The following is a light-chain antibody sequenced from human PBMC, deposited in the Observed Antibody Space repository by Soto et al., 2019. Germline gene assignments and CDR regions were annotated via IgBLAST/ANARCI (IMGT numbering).Light chain of an antibody. J-gene: IGKJ5*01. CDR1: QTVSSRY. CDR2: GAS. CDR3: QQYASSPT. Sequence: EIVLTQSPGTLSLSPGERATLSCRASQTVSSRYLAWHQHKPGQAPRILISGASSRASDIPDRFSGSGSGTDFTLTISRLEPEEFAVYYSQQYASSPTFGQGKRLDIK. V-gene: IGKV3-20*01.